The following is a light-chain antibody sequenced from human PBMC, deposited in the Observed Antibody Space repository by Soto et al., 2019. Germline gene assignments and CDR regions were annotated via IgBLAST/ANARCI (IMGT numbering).Light chain of an antibody. CDR3: QQYYDLPIT. CDR1: QDIDKY. V-gene: IGKV1-33*01. J-gene: IGKJ5*01. Sequence: EIQMTQSPSSLSASVGDRITITCQASQDIDKYLNWYQQKPGKAPKLLIDDVTNLETGVPSRFSGSGSGTHFTFTIGSLQPEDIATYYCQQYYDLPITFGQGTRLEI. CDR2: DVT.